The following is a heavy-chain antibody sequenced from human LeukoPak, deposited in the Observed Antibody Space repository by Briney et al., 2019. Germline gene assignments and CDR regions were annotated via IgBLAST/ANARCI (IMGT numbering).Heavy chain of an antibody. J-gene: IGHJ4*02. CDR3: ARGRTHIVVVPAAARFDY. D-gene: IGHD2-2*01. Sequence: SETLSLTCTVSGGPINSYYWSWIRQPPGKGLEWIGEINHSGSTNYNPSLKSRVTISVDTSKNQFSLKLSSVTAADTAVYYCARGRTHIVVVPAAARFDYWGQGTLVTVSS. CDR2: INHSGST. V-gene: IGHV4-34*01. CDR1: GGPINSYY.